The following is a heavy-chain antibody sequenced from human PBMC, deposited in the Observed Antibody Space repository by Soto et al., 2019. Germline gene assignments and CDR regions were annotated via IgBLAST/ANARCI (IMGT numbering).Heavy chain of an antibody. V-gene: IGHV1-69*12. J-gene: IGHJ5*02. D-gene: IGHD2-2*01. Sequence: QVQLVQSGAEVKKPGSSVKVSCKASGGTFSSYAISWVRQAPGQGLEWMGGIIPIFGTANYAQKFQGRVTITADESTGTAYMELSSLRSEDTAVYYCARVLKVPAALAAAASPHWFDPWGQGTLVTVSS. CDR1: GGTFSSYA. CDR2: IIPIFGTA. CDR3: ARVLKVPAALAAAASPHWFDP.